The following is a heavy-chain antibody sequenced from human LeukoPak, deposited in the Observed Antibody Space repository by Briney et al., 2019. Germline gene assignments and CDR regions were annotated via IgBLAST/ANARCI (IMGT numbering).Heavy chain of an antibody. CDR2: IYHSGST. Sequence: SGTLSLTCAVSGVSISSHNWWSWVRQPPGKGLEWIGEIYHSGSTYYNPSLKSRVTISVDRSKNQFSLKLSSVTAADTAVYYCARVPAARVDALDIWGQGTMVTVSS. V-gene: IGHV4-4*02. J-gene: IGHJ3*02. D-gene: IGHD2-2*01. CDR3: ARVPAARVDALDI. CDR1: GVSISSHNW.